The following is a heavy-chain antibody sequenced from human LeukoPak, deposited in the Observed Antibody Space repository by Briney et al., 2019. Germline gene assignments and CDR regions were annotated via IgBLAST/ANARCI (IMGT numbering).Heavy chain of an antibody. CDR3: ARGPAMRPYYYDMDV. Sequence: SETLSLTCAVYGGSFSGYYCSWIRQPPGKGLKWIGEINHSGSTNYNPSLKSRVTISVDTSKNQFSLKLSSVTAADTAVYYCARGPAMRPYYYDMDVWGQGTTVTVSS. CDR2: INHSGST. D-gene: IGHD2-2*01. CDR1: GGSFSGYY. V-gene: IGHV4-34*01. J-gene: IGHJ6*02.